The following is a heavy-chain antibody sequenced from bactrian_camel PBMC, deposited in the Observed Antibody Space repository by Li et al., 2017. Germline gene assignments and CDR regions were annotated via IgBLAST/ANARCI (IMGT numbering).Heavy chain of an antibody. CDR3: AEGRGSRGEHCYSLNY. CDR2: ITSLPGLFRAA. CDR1: GITFSRHD. V-gene: IGHV3S40*01. J-gene: IGHJ4*01. D-gene: IGHD6*01. Sequence: VQLVESGGGLVQPGESLRLSCVASGITFSRHDMSWVRQAPGKEVEWVAGITSLPGLFRAASYADSVKGRFTISQDSARNTVYLQMNNLQPEDTATYYCAEGRGSRGEHCYSLNYWGQGTQVTVS.